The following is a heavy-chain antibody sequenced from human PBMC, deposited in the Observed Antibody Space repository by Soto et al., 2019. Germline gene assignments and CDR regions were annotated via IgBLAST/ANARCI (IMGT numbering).Heavy chain of an antibody. CDR3: ARTLSLKDSYYYDSSENYFDY. D-gene: IGHD3-22*01. J-gene: IGHJ4*02. V-gene: IGHV4-31*03. CDR1: GGSISSGGYY. CDR2: IYYSGST. Sequence: QVQLQESGLGLVKPSQTLSLTCTVSGGSISSGGYYWSWIRQHPGKGLEWIGYIYYSGSTYYNPSLKSRVTISVDTSKNQFSLKLSSVTAADTAVYYCARTLSLKDSYYYDSSENYFDYWGQGTLVTVSS.